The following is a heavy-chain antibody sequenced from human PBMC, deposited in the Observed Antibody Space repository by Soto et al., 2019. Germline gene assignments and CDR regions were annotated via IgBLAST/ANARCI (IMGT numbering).Heavy chain of an antibody. D-gene: IGHD4-17*01. CDR3: ARPYADSFTWYFDL. V-gene: IGHV3-48*01. J-gene: IGHJ2*01. CDR1: GFTFSSYS. Sequence: GGSLRLSCAASGFTFSSYSMNWVRQAPGKGLEWVSYISSISSTIYYADSVKGRFTISRDNAKNSLYLQMNSLRAEDTAVYYCARPYADSFTWYFDLWGRGTLVTVSS. CDR2: ISSISSTI.